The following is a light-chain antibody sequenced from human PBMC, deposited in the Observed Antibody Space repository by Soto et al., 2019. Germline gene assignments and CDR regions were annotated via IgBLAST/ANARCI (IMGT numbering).Light chain of an antibody. CDR3: STWDGSLNGGV. V-gene: IGLV1-44*01. J-gene: IGLJ3*02. Sequence: QSVLTQPPSVSGTPGLRVTISCSGGSSNIGSDTVNWYQQLPGTAPKLLIFNDDQRPSGVPDRFSGSRSGTSASLAISGLQSDDEADYFCSTWDGSLNGGVFGGGTKLTVL. CDR1: SSNIGSDT. CDR2: NDD.